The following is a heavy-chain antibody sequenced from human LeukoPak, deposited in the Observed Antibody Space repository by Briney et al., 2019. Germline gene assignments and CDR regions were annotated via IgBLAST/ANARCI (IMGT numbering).Heavy chain of an antibody. CDR3: VKDERITMVRGVIITPGVFDY. Sequence: AGSLRLSCAASGFTFSTYWMTWVRQAPGKGLEWVANIKQDGSEKYYVDSVKGRFTISRDNAKNSLYLQMSSLRAEDTAVYYCVKDERITMVRGVIITPGVFDYWGQGTLVTVSS. CDR1: GFTFSTYW. CDR2: IKQDGSEK. V-gene: IGHV3-7*01. D-gene: IGHD3-10*01. J-gene: IGHJ4*02.